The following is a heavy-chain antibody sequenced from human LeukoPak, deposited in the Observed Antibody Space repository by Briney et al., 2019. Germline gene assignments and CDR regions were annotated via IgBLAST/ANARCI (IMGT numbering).Heavy chain of an antibody. J-gene: IGHJ4*02. D-gene: IGHD5-24*01. CDR2: INHNGNVN. CDR1: GFTFSSYW. CDR3: ALMAKPHLFDS. V-gene: IGHV3-7*01. Sequence: GGSLRLSCAASGFTFSSYWMNWARQAPGKGLEWVASINHNGNVNYYVDSVKGRFTISRDNAKNSLYLQMSNLRAEDTAVYYCALMAKPHLFDSWGQGTLVTVSS.